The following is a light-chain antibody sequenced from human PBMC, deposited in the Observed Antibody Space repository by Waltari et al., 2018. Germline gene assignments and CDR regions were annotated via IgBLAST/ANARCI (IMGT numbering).Light chain of an antibody. CDR1: PSISSY. CDR3: QQSYSTPRLT. J-gene: IGKJ4*01. Sequence: DIQMTQSPSPLSASVGDRVNITCRASPSISSYLNWYQQKPGKAPKLLIYAVSSLPSGVPSRFSGSGSGTDFTLTISSLQPEDFATYYCQQSYSTPRLTFGGGTKVEIK. V-gene: IGKV1-39*01. CDR2: AVS.